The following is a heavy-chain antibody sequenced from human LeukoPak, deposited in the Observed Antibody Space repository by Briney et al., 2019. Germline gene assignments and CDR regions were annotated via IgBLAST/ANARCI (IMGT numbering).Heavy chain of an antibody. V-gene: IGHV3-66*01. CDR2: IYSGGST. J-gene: IGHJ4*02. D-gene: IGHD5-18*01. CDR3: ARDSTRVYSYGGGTSSYFDY. Sequence: GGSLRLSCAASGFTVSSNYMSWVRQAPGKGLEWVSVIYSGGSTYYADSVKGRFTISRDNSKNTLYLQMNSLRAEDTAVYYCARDSTRVYSYGGGTSSYFDYWGQGTLVTVSS. CDR1: GFTVSSNY.